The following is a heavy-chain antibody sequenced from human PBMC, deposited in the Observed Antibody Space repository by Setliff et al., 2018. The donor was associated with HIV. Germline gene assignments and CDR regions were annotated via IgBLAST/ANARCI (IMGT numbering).Heavy chain of an antibody. J-gene: IGHJ3*01. CDR1: GGSISTRDW. Sequence: PSETLSLTCAVSGGSISTRDWWTWVRQPPGKGLEWIGEVYHTGMTNYNPSLKSRAIMSADTSKNQFSLKLSSVTAADTAVYYCARDCSGGTCHSGGGYVTFDFWGQGTMVTVSS. CDR2: VYHTGMT. D-gene: IGHD2-15*01. CDR3: ARDCSGGTCHSGGGYVTFDF. V-gene: IGHV4-4*02.